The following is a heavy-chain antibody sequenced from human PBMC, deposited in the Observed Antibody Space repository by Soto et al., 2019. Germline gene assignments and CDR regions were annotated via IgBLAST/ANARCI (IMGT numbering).Heavy chain of an antibody. D-gene: IGHD3-16*01. J-gene: IGHJ6*02. CDR2: INGYNGNT. Sequence: QVQLVQSGAEVKKPGASVKVSCKASGYTFTSYGISWVRQAPGQGLEWMGWINGYNGNTNHAQKLQGRVTMSTDTSTSTAYMELWSLRSDDSAVYYCARMGDVPYYYYGMDVWGQGTTVTVSS. CDR3: ARMGDVPYYYYGMDV. V-gene: IGHV1-18*01. CDR1: GYTFTSYG.